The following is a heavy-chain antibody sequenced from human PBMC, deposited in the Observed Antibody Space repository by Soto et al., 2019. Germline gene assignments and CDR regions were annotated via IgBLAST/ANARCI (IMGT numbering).Heavy chain of an antibody. D-gene: IGHD6-25*01. V-gene: IGHV3-9*01. J-gene: IGHJ4*02. CDR2: INWNSDKV. CDR1: GFNFGNYA. Sequence: VLLVESGGGLVHPGRSLRLSCAVSGFNFGNYAMHWVRQAPGKGLEWVAAINWNSDKVAYAGSVLGRFTIFRDSAKNSLHLQMNDLTTEDTALYYCAKDKGGTPYYIDSWGQGLLVTVSS. CDR3: AKDKGGTPYYIDS.